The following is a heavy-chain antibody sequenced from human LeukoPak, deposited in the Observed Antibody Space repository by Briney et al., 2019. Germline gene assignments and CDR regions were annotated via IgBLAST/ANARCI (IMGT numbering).Heavy chain of an antibody. V-gene: IGHV4-61*02. CDR2: IYTSGST. Sequence: SETLSLTCTVSGGSISSGSYYWSWIRQPAGKGLEWIGRIYTSGSTNYNPSLKSRVTISVDTSKNQFSLKLSSVTAADTAVYYCARDRSTTVTTGAFDIWGQGTEVTVSS. J-gene: IGHJ3*02. CDR1: GGSISSGSYY. D-gene: IGHD4-17*01. CDR3: ARDRSTTVTTGAFDI.